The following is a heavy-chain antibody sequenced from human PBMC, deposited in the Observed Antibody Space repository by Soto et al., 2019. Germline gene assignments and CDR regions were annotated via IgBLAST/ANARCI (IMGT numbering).Heavy chain of an antibody. D-gene: IGHD3-16*01. Sequence: EVQLLGSGGGLVQPGGSLRLSCVGSGFTFSTYWMYWVRQAPGMGLEWVANINPEGTVGTYVDSVKGRFTTSRDNARNSLFLQMNSLRVDDTAVYFCAGWGGHDYNYGGQGIVVTVS. J-gene: IGHJ4*02. CDR2: INPEGTVG. V-gene: IGHV3-7*03. CDR3: AGWGGHDYNY. CDR1: GFTFSTYW.